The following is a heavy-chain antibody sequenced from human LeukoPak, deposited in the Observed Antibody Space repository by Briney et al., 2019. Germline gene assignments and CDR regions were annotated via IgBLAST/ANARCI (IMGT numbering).Heavy chain of an antibody. CDR3: AREGIINAPRWFDP. V-gene: IGHV1-3*01. Sequence: GASVKVSCKASGYTFTTYAMHWVRQAPGQGLEWTGWINAGNGNTRYSQNFQGRVTITRDTSASTAYMELSCLRSEDTAMYYCAREGIINAPRWFDPWGQGTLVTVSS. D-gene: IGHD3-10*01. CDR1: GYTFTTYA. J-gene: IGHJ5*02. CDR2: INAGNGNT.